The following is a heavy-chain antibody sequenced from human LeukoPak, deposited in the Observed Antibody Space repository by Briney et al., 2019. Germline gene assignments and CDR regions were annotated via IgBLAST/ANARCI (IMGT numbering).Heavy chain of an antibody. J-gene: IGHJ4*02. Sequence: ASVKVSCKASGYTFASYDINWVRQATGQGLEWMGWMNPNSGNTGYAQKFQGRVTMTRNTSISTAYMELSSLRSEDTAVYYCARGGYSSSWYLPDYWGQGTLVTVSS. CDR2: MNPNSGNT. V-gene: IGHV1-8*01. CDR3: ARGGYSSSWYLPDY. D-gene: IGHD6-13*01. CDR1: GYTFASYD.